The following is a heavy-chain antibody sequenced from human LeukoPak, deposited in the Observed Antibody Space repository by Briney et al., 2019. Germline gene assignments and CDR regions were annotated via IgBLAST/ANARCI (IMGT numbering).Heavy chain of an antibody. J-gene: IGHJ4*02. CDR3: AKDRNYRDLDSLDI. Sequence: GRSLRLSCAASGFTFDDYAMHWVRQAPGKGLEWVSGINWNSGSVGYADSVKGRFTISRDNAKNSLSLQMNGLGVEDTALYYCAKDRNYRDLDSLDIWGQGTVVTVSS. CDR1: GFTFDDYA. CDR2: INWNSGSV. V-gene: IGHV3-9*01. D-gene: IGHD4-11*01.